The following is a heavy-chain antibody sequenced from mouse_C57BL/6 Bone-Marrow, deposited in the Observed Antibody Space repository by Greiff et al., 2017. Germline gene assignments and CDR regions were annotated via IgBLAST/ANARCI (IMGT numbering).Heavy chain of an antibody. D-gene: IGHD2-4*01. CDR2: ISNLAYSI. CDR1: GFTFSDYG. V-gene: IGHV5-15*01. CDR3: ARGDYDYGFDY. Sequence: EVHLVESGGGLVQPGGSLKLSCAASGFTFSDYGMAWVRQAPRKGPAWVAFISNLAYSIYYADTVTGRFTISRENAKNTLYLEMSSLRSEDTAMYYCARGDYDYGFDYWGQGTTLTVSS. J-gene: IGHJ2*01.